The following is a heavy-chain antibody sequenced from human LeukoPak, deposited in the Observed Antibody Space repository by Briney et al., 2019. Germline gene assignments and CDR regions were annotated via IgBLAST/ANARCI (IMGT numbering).Heavy chain of an antibody. CDR2: ISYDGSNK. CDR1: GFTFSSYG. J-gene: IGHJ4*02. D-gene: IGHD6-19*01. Sequence: GGSLRLSCAASGFTFSSYGMHWVRQAPGKGLERVAVISYDGSNKYYADSVKGRFTISRDNSKNTLYLQMNSLRADDTAVYYCAREGYSTGWYKYWGQGTLVTVSS. CDR3: AREGYSTGWYKY. V-gene: IGHV3-30*03.